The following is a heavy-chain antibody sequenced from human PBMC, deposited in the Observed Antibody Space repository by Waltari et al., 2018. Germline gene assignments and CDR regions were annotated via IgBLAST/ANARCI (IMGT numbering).Heavy chain of an antibody. CDR3: ARGRRESVWVGELLYYHYYGMDV. D-gene: IGHD3-10*01. J-gene: IGHJ6*02. Sequence: QVQLQQRGTGLLKTSRTLSLTCDVSGGCFSDYCWTWIRQVPGKGLEWIGEIVHSGSTSYTPSLRGRITISLDTSKNQFSLRLNSVTAADTAVYYCARGRRESVWVGELLYYHYYGMDVWGQGTTVSVSS. CDR2: IVHSGST. CDR1: GGCFSDYC. V-gene: IGHV4-34*02.